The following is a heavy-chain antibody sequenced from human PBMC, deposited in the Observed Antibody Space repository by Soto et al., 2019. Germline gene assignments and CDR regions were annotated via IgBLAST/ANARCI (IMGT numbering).Heavy chain of an antibody. CDR2: ISAYNGDT. D-gene: IGHD7-27*01. CDR1: GFTFITDG. V-gene: IGHV1-18*01. J-gene: IGHJ4*02. Sequence: QVQLVQSGAEVKKPGASVKVSCKASGFTFITDGFTWVRQAPGQGLEWMGWISAYNGDTHYAQKVQGRVTMTTDTSTSTAYMELRSLTSDDTAVYSCARKALGAPVDQWGQGTVVIVSS. CDR3: ARKALGAPVDQ.